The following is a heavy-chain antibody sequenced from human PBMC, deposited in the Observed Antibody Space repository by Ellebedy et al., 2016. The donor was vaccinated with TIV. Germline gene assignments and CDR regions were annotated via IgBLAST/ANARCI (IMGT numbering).Heavy chain of an antibody. J-gene: IGHJ4*02. CDR2: INPNSGDT. Sequence: AASVKVSCKASGYTFTGYYLHWVRQAPGQGLEWMGWINPNSGDTKYAQKFLGRVTMTRDTSISTASMELNRLTADDTAVYFCATLSGQPVTYWGQGTLVTVSS. V-gene: IGHV1-2*02. CDR3: ATLSGQPVTY. CDR1: GYTFTGYY. D-gene: IGHD6-6*01.